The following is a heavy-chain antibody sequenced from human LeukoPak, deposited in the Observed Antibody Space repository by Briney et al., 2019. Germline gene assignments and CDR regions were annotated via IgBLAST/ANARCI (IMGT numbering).Heavy chain of an antibody. D-gene: IGHD1-26*01. Sequence: PGGSLRLSCAASGFTFSSYAMSWVRHAPGKGLEWVSAISSSGGSTNYADSVKGRFTISRDNLKNTLYLQMNSLRAEDTAVYYCAKAGVGATVFDYWGQGTLVTVSS. CDR3: AKAGVGATVFDY. J-gene: IGHJ4*02. CDR1: GFTFSSYA. V-gene: IGHV3-23*01. CDR2: ISSSGGST.